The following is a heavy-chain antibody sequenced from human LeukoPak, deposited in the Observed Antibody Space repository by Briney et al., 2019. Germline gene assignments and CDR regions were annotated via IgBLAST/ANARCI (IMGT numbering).Heavy chain of an antibody. J-gene: IGHJ4*02. Sequence: GGSLRLSCAASGFTFSSYWMSWVRQAPGRGLEWVANIKQDGSEKYYVDSVKGRFTISRDNAKNSLYLQMNSLRAEDTAVYYWARVIAVAALDYWGQGTLVTVSS. V-gene: IGHV3-7*01. CDR1: GFTFSSYW. CDR3: ARVIAVAALDY. CDR2: IKQDGSEK. D-gene: IGHD6-19*01.